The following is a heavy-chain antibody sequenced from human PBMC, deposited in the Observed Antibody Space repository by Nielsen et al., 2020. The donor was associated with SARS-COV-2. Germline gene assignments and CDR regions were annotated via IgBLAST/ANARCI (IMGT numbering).Heavy chain of an antibody. CDR1: GFTFDDYA. V-gene: IGHV3-53*04. D-gene: IGHD6-19*01. Sequence: GGSLRLSCAASGFTFDDYAMHWVRQAPGKGLEWVSVIYSGGSTYYADSVKGRFTISRHNSKNTLYLQMNSLRAEDTAVYYCAKDKYSSGWYGYNWFDPWGQGTLVTVSS. CDR3: AKDKYSSGWYGYNWFDP. J-gene: IGHJ5*02. CDR2: IYSGGST.